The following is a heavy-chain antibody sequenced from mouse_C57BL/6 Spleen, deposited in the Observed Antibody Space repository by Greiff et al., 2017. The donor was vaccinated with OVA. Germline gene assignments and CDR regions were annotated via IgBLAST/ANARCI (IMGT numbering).Heavy chain of an antibody. Sequence: EVKLVESGGGLVPPGLSLKLSCAASGFTFSSYAMSWVRQTPEKRLEWVATISDGGSYTYYPDNVKGRFTISRDNAKNNLYLQMSHLKSEDTAMYYCARDILPYYAMDDWGQGTSVTVSS. CDR3: ARDILPYYAMDD. J-gene: IGHJ4*01. D-gene: IGHD2-10*01. CDR1: GFTFSSYA. V-gene: IGHV5-4*01. CDR2: ISDGGSYT.